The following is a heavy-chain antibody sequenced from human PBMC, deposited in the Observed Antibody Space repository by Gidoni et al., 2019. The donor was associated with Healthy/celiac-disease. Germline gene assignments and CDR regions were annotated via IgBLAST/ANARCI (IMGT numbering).Heavy chain of an antibody. CDR3: ARDNPWFRELFNLPPSTRYYYGMDV. CDR1: GYTFTSYA. CDR2: INTNTGNP. D-gene: IGHD3-10*01. J-gene: IGHJ6*02. V-gene: IGHV7-4-1*02. Sequence: QVQLVQSGSELKKPGASVKVSCKASGYTFTSYAMNWVRQAPGQGLEWMGWINTNTGNPTYAQGFTGRFVFSLDTSVSTAYLQISSLKAEDTAVYYCARDNPWFRELFNLPPSTRYYYGMDVWGQGTTVTVSS.